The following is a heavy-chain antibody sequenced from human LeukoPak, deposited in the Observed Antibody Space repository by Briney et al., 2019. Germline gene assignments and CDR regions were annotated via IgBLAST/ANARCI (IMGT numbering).Heavy chain of an antibody. Sequence: PGGSLRLSCAASGFTFSSYSMNWVRQAPGKGLEWVSYIGSSSSTIYYADSVKGRFTISRDNAKNSLYLQMNSLRAEDTAVYYCATYSSLNRREFQFWGQGTLLTVSS. V-gene: IGHV3-48*04. D-gene: IGHD3-22*01. CDR1: GFTFSSYS. J-gene: IGHJ1*01. CDR3: ATYSSLNRREFQF. CDR2: IGSSSSTI.